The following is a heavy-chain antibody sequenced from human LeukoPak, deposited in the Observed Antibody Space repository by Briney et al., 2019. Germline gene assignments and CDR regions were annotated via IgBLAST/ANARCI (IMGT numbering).Heavy chain of an antibody. J-gene: IGHJ4*02. Sequence: SETLSLTCAVYGGSFSGYYWSWIRQPPGKGLEWIGEINHSGSTNYNPSLKSRVTISVDKSKNQFFLNLSSVTAADTAVYYCAGLVGRYSSGLYYYYFDYWGQGTLVTVSS. CDR3: AGLVGRYSSGLYYYYFDY. D-gene: IGHD3-22*01. CDR1: GGSFSGYY. V-gene: IGHV4-34*01. CDR2: INHSGST.